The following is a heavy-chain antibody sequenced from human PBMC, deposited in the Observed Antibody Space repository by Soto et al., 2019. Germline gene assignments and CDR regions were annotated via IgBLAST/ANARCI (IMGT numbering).Heavy chain of an antibody. D-gene: IGHD2-21*01. J-gene: IGHJ5*02. V-gene: IGHV4-59*08. CDR3: ARLGAYYQSLAP. CDR2: IYFGGTT. CDR1: GGSCSDND. Sequence: SETKCDTRSVVGGSCSDNDGGWISQKQRKGMEWVGYIYFGGTTSYNPSLKRRGTISGETSNSQFSLRLSSVTAADSAVYSCARLGAYYQSLAPWRPGTLVTVSS.